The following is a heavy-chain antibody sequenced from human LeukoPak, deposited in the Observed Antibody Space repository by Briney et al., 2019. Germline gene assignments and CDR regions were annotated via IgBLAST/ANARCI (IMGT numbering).Heavy chain of an antibody. CDR3: ARDRAATQDWVEFDP. D-gene: IGHD2-15*01. V-gene: IGHV3-66*03. CDR2: IRDSGET. CDR1: GFSVSNYY. Sequence: GGSLRLSCAISGFSVSNYYMSWVRQAPGKGQEWVSLIRDSGETFYADSVKGRFTISRDNSKNTMYLQMNWLRVEDTAVYFCARDRAATQDWVEFDPWGQGTLVTVSS. J-gene: IGHJ5*02.